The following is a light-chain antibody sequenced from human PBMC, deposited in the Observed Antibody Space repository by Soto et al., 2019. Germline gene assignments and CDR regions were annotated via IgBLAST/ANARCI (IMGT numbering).Light chain of an antibody. CDR2: RNN. J-gene: IGLJ1*01. CDR1: SSNIGSNY. CDR3: AAWDDSLSGLFV. V-gene: IGLV1-47*01. Sequence: SVLTQPPSASGTPGQRVTISCSGSSSNIGSNYVYWYQQLPGTAPKLLIYRNNQRPPGVPDRFSGSKSGTSASLAISGLRSEDEADYCCAAWDDSLSGLFVFGTGTKVTVL.